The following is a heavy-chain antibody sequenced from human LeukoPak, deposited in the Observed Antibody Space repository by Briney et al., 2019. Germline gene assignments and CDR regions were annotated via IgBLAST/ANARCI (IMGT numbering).Heavy chain of an antibody. J-gene: IGHJ4*02. V-gene: IGHV3-30*18. CDR3: AKDRFGATGD. D-gene: IGHD1-26*01. Sequence: PGGSLRLSCAASGFTFSSYGMHWVRQAPGKGLEWVAVISYDGSNKYYADFVKGRFTISRDNSKNTLYLQMNSLRAEDTAVYYCAKDRFGATGDWGRGTLVTVSS. CDR2: ISYDGSNK. CDR1: GFTFSSYG.